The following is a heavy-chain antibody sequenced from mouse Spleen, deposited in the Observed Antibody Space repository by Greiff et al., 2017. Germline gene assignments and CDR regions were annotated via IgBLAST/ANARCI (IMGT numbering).Heavy chain of an antibody. CDR2: IWGGGST. D-gene: IGHD1-1*01. V-gene: IGHV2-6*01. CDR3: ASLYYGSSYRYAMDY. J-gene: IGHJ4*01. CDR1: GFSLTSYG. Sequence: QVHVKQSGPGLVAPSQSLSITCTVSGFSLTSYGVDWVRQSPGKGLEWLGVIWGGGSTNYNSALKSRLSISKDNSKSQVFLKMNSLQTDDTAMYYCASLYYGSSYRYAMDYWGQGTSVTVSS.